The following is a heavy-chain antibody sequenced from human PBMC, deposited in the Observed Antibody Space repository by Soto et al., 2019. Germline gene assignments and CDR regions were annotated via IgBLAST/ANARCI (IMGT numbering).Heavy chain of an antibody. CDR3: AKMEGMDPWAYSFDY. Sequence: EVQVLESGGGLVQPGGSLRLSCAATGFTFSDFAMSWVRQAPGKGLEWVSRIYGGGNGPHYADSVKGRVTISRDNSMNTLYLQMNSPRAEHTAVYYCAKMEGMDPWAYSFDYWGQGTRVTVSS. V-gene: IGHV3-23*01. D-gene: IGHD2-2*03. CDR1: GFTFSDFA. J-gene: IGHJ4*02. CDR2: IYGGGNGP.